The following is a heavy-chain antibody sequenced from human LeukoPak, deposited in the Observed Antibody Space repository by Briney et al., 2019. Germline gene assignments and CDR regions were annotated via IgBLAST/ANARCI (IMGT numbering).Heavy chain of an antibody. CDR1: GGSSSSYY. CDR2: ITHFGRT. V-gene: IGHV4-34*01. Sequence: SETLSPTCAVYGGSSSSYYWSWIRQPPGKGLEWIAEITHFGRTNYNPSLKSRLSISVDTSKNQFSLKLSSVTAADTAVYYCASIYGDYSDFDYWGQGALVTVSS. D-gene: IGHD4-17*01. CDR3: ASIYGDYSDFDY. J-gene: IGHJ4*02.